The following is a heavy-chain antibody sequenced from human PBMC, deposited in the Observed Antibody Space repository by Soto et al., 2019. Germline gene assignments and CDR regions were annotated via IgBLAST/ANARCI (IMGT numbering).Heavy chain of an antibody. CDR1: GFTFSSYW. V-gene: IGHV3-74*01. Sequence: EVQLVESGGGLVQPGGSLRLSCAASGFTFSSYWMHWVRQAPGKGLVWVSRINSDGSSTSYADSVKGRFTISRDNVTNTLELTINSLRAEDTAVYYCARARAISAAGISWFAPWVEGTVFTVSS. J-gene: IGHJ5*02. D-gene: IGHD6-13*01. CDR2: INSDGSST. CDR3: ARARAISAAGISWFAP.